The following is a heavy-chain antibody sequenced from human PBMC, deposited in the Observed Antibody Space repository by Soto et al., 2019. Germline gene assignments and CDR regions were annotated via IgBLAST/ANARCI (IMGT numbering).Heavy chain of an antibody. CDR1: GFTFSSYG. V-gene: IGHV3-33*01. CDR3: ARDGTEYYGSGSYYYYYYYYMDV. Sequence: GGSLRLSCAASGFTFSSYGMHWVRQAPGKGLEWVAVIWYDGSNKYYADSVKGRFTISRDNSKNTLYLQMNSLRAEDTAVYYCARDGTEYYGSGSYYYYYYYYMDVWGKGTTVTVSS. J-gene: IGHJ6*03. D-gene: IGHD3-10*01. CDR2: IWYDGSNK.